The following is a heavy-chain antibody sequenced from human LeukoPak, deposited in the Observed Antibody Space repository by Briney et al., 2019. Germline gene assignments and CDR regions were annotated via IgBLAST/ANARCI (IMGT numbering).Heavy chain of an antibody. J-gene: IGHJ5*01. CDR3: ARGRARDGSYPWLDS. CDR2: IFYSGST. Sequence: KTSETLSLTCSVSGDSTGSYYWTWIRQSPGKGLEWIGYIFYSGSTNYSPSLKSRVTISVDTSNNQFSLQLRSVTAADTAIYYCARGRARDGSYPWLDSWGQGTLVTVSS. CDR1: GDSTGSYY. D-gene: IGHD3-16*02. V-gene: IGHV4-59*01.